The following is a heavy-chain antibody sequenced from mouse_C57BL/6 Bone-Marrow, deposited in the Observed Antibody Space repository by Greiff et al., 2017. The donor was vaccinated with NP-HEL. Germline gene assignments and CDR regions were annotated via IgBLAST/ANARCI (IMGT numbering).Heavy chain of an antibody. CDR2: IDPNSGGT. CDR1: GYTFTSYW. J-gene: IGHJ4*01. CDR3: ARMDGSSYDYAMDY. D-gene: IGHD1-1*01. Sequence: QVQLQQPGAELVKPGASVKLSCKASGYTFTSYWMHWVKQRPGRGLEWIGRIDPNSGGTKYNEKLKSKATLTVDKPSSTAYMQLSSLTSEDSAVYYCARMDGSSYDYAMDYWGQGTSVTVSS. V-gene: IGHV1-72*01.